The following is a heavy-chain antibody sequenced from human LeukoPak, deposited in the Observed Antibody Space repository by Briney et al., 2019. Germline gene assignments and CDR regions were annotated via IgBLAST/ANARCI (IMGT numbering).Heavy chain of an antibody. Sequence: SSETLSLTCTVSGGSISSSSYYWSWIRQPPGKGLEWIGEINHSGSTNYNPSLKSRVTISVDTSKNQFSLKLSSVTAADTAVYYCARGYGGIYYYYMDVWGKGTTVTVSS. CDR2: INHSGST. D-gene: IGHD3-16*01. CDR1: GGSISSSSYY. J-gene: IGHJ6*03. V-gene: IGHV4-39*07. CDR3: ARGYGGIYYYYMDV.